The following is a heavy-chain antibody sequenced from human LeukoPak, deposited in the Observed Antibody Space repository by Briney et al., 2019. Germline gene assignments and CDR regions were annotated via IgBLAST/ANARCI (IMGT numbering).Heavy chain of an antibody. D-gene: IGHD3-10*01. V-gene: IGHV1-18*01. Sequence: GASVKVSCKASGYTFTSYGISWVRQAPGQGLEWMGWTSAYNGNTNYAQKPQGRVTMTTDTSTSTAYMELRSLRSDDTAVYYCAVGGYYYGSGSYVDHWGQGTLVTVSS. J-gene: IGHJ4*02. CDR2: TSAYNGNT. CDR1: GYTFTSYG. CDR3: AVGGYYYGSGSYVDH.